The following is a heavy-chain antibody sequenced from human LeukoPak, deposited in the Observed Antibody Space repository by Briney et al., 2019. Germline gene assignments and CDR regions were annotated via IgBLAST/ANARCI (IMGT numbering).Heavy chain of an antibody. CDR1: GFTFSSYS. V-gene: IGHV3-53*01. CDR3: AKKGYYDGSGYYMYYFDH. D-gene: IGHD3-22*01. CDR2: IYSGGST. J-gene: IGHJ4*02. Sequence: GSLRLSCAASGFTFSSYSMNWVRQAPGKGLEWVSVIYSGGSTYYADSVKGRFTISRDNSKNTLYLQMNSLRAGDTAVYYCAKKGYYDGSGYYMYYFDHWGQGTLVTVSS.